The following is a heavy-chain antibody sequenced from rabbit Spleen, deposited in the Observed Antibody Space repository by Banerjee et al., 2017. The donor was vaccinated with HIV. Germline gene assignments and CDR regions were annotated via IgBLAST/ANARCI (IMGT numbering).Heavy chain of an antibody. CDR3: ARDSGTSFSSYGMDL. D-gene: IGHD8-1*01. CDR1: GFSFSAYYY. Sequence: QSLEESGGDLVKPEGSLTLTCTASGFSFSAYYYMCWVRQAPGKGLEWIACIYGGRAGTTYSASWAKGRFTISKTSSTTVTLQVTSLTAADTATYFCARDSGTSFSSYGMDLWGPGTLVTVS. V-gene: IGHV1S40*01. J-gene: IGHJ6*01. CDR2: IYGGRAGTT.